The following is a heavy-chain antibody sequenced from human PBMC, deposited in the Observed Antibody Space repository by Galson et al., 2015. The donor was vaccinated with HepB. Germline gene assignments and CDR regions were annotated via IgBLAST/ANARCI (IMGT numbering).Heavy chain of an antibody. D-gene: IGHD2-2*01. J-gene: IGHJ6*02. CDR2: INAGNGNT. V-gene: IGHV1-3*01. CDR1: GYTFTSYA. CDR3: ARGCSSTSCFPYYYYGMDV. Sequence: SVKVSCKASGYTFTSYAMHWVRQAPGQRLEWMGWINAGNGNTKYSQKFQGRVTITRDTSASTAYMELSSLRSEDTAVYYCARGCSSTSCFPYYYYGMDVWGQGTTVTVSS.